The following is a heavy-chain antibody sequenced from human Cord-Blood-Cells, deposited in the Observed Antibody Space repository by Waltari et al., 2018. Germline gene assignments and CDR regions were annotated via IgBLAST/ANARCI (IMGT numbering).Heavy chain of an antibody. CDR3: ARDPSYCGGDCYEGDY. CDR2: IIPILGTA. D-gene: IGHD2-21*01. CDR1: GGTFSSYA. Sequence: QVQLVQSGAEVKKPGSSVKVSCKASGGTFSSYAISWVRQAPGQGLEWMGGIIPILGTANYAQKFQGRVTSTADESTSTAYMELSSLRSEDTAVYYCARDPSYCGGDCYEGDYWGQGTLVTVSS. V-gene: IGHV1-69*12. J-gene: IGHJ4*02.